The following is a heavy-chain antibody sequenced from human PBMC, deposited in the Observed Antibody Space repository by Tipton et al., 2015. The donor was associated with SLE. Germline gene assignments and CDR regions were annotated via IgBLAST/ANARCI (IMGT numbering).Heavy chain of an antibody. CDR2: IYYSGST. CDR3: ARGGSSWPYYMDV. D-gene: IGHD6-13*01. V-gene: IGHV4-59*01. Sequence: TLSLTCTVSGGSISSYYWNWIRQPPGKGLEWIGYIYYSGSTNYNPSLKSRVTISVDTSKNQFSLKLSSVTAADTAVYYCARGGSSWPYYMDVWGKGTTVTVSS. CDR1: GGSISSYY. J-gene: IGHJ6*03.